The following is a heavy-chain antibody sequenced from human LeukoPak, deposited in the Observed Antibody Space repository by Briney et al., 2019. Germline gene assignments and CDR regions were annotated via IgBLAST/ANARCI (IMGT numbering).Heavy chain of an antibody. V-gene: IGHV4-59*08. Sequence: SSETLSLTCTVSGDSISTYYWSWIRQPPGKGLEWIGYIYYSGSTNYNPSLKSRVTISVDTSKNQFSLKLSSVTAADTAVYYCASQRDGYNDYWGQGTLVTVSS. D-gene: IGHD5-24*01. CDR1: GDSISTYY. CDR3: ASQRDGYNDY. J-gene: IGHJ4*02. CDR2: IYYSGST.